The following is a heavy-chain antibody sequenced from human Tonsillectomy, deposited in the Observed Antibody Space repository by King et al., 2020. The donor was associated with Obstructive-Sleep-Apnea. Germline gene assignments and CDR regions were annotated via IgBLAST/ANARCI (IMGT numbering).Heavy chain of an antibody. CDR1: GFAFSRYV. CDR3: ASIAGRPFT. J-gene: IGHJ5*02. D-gene: IGHD6-6*01. CDR2: TSYDGTNK. V-gene: IGHV3-30*04. Sequence: VQLVESGGGVVQPGRSLRLSCAASGFAFSRYVMHWVRQAPGKGLEWVAATSYDGTNKDYADSVEGRFTISRDNSKNTLYLQMNSLRGEDTAVYYCASIAGRPFTWGQGTLVTVSS.